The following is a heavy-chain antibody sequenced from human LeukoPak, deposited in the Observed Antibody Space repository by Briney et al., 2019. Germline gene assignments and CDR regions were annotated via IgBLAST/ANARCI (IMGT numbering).Heavy chain of an antibody. D-gene: IGHD2-2*02. Sequence: PSETLSLTCTVSGGSISSYYWSWIRQPPGKGLEWIGYIYYSGSTNYNPSLKSRVTISVDTSKNQFSLKLSSVTAADTAVYYCAREKAPSSYCSSTSCYRVDWYFDLWGRGTLVTVSS. V-gene: IGHV4-59*01. CDR2: IYYSGST. J-gene: IGHJ2*01. CDR3: AREKAPSSYCSSTSCYRVDWYFDL. CDR1: GGSISSYY.